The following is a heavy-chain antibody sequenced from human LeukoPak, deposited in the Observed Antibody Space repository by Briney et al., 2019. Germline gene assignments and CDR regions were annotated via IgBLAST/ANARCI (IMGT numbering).Heavy chain of an antibody. CDR1: GDSISSGGYS. CDR3: ARESSSRAYFDY. CDR2: IYHSGST. V-gene: IGHV4-30-2*01. D-gene: IGHD2-2*01. Sequence: TLSLTCAVSGDSISSGGYSWTWIRQPPGKGLEWIGDIYHSGSTYYNPSLKSRVTIAVDRSKNQFSLKLSSVTAADTAVYYCARESSSRAYFDYWGQGTLVTVSS. J-gene: IGHJ4*02.